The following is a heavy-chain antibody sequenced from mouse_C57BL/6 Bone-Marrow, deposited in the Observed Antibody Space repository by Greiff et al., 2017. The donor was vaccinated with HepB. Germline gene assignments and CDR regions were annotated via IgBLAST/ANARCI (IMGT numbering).Heavy chain of an antibody. D-gene: IGHD1-1*01. V-gene: IGHV7-1*01. CDR1: GFTFSDFY. CDR2: SRNKANDYTT. CDR3: ARDAPLYYTITSYWYFDV. J-gene: IGHJ1*03. Sequence: EVQRVESGGGLVQSGRSLRLSCATSGFTFSDFYMEWVRQAPGKGLEWIAASRNKANDYTTEYSASVKGRFIVSRDTSQSILYLQMNALRAEDTAIYYCARDAPLYYTITSYWYFDVWGTLTTVTVSS.